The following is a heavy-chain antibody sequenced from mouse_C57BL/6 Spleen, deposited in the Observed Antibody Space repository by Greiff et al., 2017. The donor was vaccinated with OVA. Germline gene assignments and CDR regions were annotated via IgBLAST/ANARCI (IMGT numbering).Heavy chain of an antibody. V-gene: IGHV1-55*01. Sequence: VKLQQPGAELVKPGASVKLSCKASGYTFTSYWITWVKQRPGQGLEWIGDIYPGSGSTNYNEKFKSKATLTVDTSSSTAYMQLSSLTSEDSAVYYCARTGDLLLRPYYFDYWGQGTTLTVSS. J-gene: IGHJ2*01. D-gene: IGHD1-1*01. CDR3: ARTGDLLLRPYYFDY. CDR1: GYTFTSYW. CDR2: IYPGSGST.